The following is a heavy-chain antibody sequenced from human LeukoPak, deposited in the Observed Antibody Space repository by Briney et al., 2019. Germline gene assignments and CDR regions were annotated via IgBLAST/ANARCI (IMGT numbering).Heavy chain of an antibody. V-gene: IGHV3-23*01. CDR1: GFTFSNYA. CDR2: INEVGDDT. D-gene: IGHD6-25*01. CDR3: TAAPNTTPGSLGH. Sequence: PGGSLRLSCAVSGFTFSNYAMSWVRQTPARGLEWVSSINEVGDDTNYVDSVRGRFTVSRDNSKNTLYLQLNSLRAEDTAVYYCTAAPNTTPGSLGHWGQGTLVTVSS. J-gene: IGHJ4*02.